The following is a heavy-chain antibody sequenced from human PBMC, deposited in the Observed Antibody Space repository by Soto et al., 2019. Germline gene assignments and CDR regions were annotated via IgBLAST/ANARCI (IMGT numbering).Heavy chain of an antibody. CDR1: GYNYNLHW. J-gene: IGHJ6*02. CDR2: IYPGDSDT. V-gene: IGHV5-51*01. Sequence: GESLKISCRGSGYNYNLHWISWVRQKPGRGLEWMGIIYPGDSDTRYNPSFQGQVTISVDKSINTAYLQWDSLEASDTATYYCARHLRSYDFFQYYYGIDVWGQGSAVTVSS. CDR3: ARHLRSYDFFQYYYGIDV. D-gene: IGHD3-16*01.